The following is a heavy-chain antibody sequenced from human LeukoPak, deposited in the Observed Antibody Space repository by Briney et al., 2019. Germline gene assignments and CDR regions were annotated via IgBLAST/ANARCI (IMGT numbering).Heavy chain of an antibody. V-gene: IGHV4-30-2*01. CDR2: IYHSGST. J-gene: IGHJ4*02. CDR1: GGSISSGGYS. D-gene: IGHD3-10*01. Sequence: PSETLSLTCAVSGGSISSGGYSWSWIRQPPGKGLEWIGYIYHSGSTYYNPSHKSRVTISVDRSKNQFSLKLSSVTAADTAVYYCAREGMVPDWGQGTLVTVSS. CDR3: AREGMVPD.